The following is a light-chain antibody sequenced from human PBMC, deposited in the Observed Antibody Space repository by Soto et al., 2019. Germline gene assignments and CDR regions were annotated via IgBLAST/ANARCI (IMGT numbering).Light chain of an antibody. CDR1: QSVSSSF. V-gene: IGKV3-20*01. CDR2: VAS. CDR3: QQYGSSPLT. Sequence: EIVLTQSPGTLSLSPGERATLSCRASQSVSSSFLAWYQQKPGQAPRLLLYVASSRATGIPDRFSGSGSGTDFTLTISRLEPEDGAVYYCQQYGSSPLTFGGGTKVEIK. J-gene: IGKJ4*01.